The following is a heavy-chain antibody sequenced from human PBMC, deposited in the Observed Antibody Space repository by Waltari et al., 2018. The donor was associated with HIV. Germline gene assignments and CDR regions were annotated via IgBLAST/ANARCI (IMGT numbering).Heavy chain of an antibody. J-gene: IGHJ6*02. Sequence: QVQLIQSGAEVKKPGASVKVSCKVFAYTLTELSMHWVRQAPGKGLEWMGGFDPEDDETIYAQKFQGRVTMTEDTSTDSAYMELSSLTSEDTAVYYCATGGGTTSIQLYDLDVWGQGTTVTVSS. CDR3: ATGGGTTSIQLYDLDV. V-gene: IGHV1-24*01. D-gene: IGHD1-26*01. CDR1: AYTLTELS. CDR2: FDPEDDET.